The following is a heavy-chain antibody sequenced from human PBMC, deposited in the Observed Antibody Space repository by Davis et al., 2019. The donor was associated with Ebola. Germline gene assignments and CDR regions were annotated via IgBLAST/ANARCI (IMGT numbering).Heavy chain of an antibody. CDR3: ARVLSSRYCSSTSCYGGMDV. Sequence: PSETLSLTCTVSGGSISSSSYYWGWIRQPPGKGLEWIGSIYYSGSTYYNPSLKSRVTISVDTSKNQFSLKLSSVTAADTAVYYCARVLSSRYCSSTSCYGGMDVWGQGTTVTVSS. D-gene: IGHD2-2*01. J-gene: IGHJ6*02. V-gene: IGHV4-39*01. CDR2: IYYSGST. CDR1: GGSISSSSYY.